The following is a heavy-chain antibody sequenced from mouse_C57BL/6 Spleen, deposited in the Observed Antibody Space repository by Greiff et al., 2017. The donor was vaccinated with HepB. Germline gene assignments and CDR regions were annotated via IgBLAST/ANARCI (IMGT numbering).Heavy chain of an antibody. V-gene: IGHV1-69*01. CDR1: GYTFTSYW. D-gene: IGHD1-1*02. CDR2: IDPSDSYT. Sequence: VQLQQPGAELVMPGASVKLSCKASGYTFTSYWMHWVKQRPGQGLEWIGEIDPSDSYTNYNQKFKGKSTLTVDKSSSTAYMQLSSLTSEDSAVYYCARNGQYFDVWGTGTTVTVSS. J-gene: IGHJ1*03. CDR3: ARNGQYFDV.